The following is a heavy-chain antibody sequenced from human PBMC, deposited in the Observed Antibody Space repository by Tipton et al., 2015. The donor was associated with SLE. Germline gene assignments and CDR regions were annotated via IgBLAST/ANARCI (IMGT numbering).Heavy chain of an antibody. J-gene: IGHJ4*02. CDR2: ISGGGGST. V-gene: IGHV3-23*01. D-gene: IGHD1/OR15-1a*01. CDR3: AKFEKTTDFYLDS. CDR1: GFTFSSYA. Sequence: LCLTCATSGFTFSSYALSWVRRAPGKGLEWVSAISGGGGSTYYADFVKGRFSISIDKSKKTLFLQMNSLRVDDTATYYCAKFEKTTDFYLDSWGQGTLVSVSS.